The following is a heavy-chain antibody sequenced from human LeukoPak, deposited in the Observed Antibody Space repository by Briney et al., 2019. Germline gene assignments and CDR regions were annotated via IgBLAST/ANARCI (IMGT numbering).Heavy chain of an antibody. D-gene: IGHD3-10*01. J-gene: IGHJ4*02. V-gene: IGHV3-21*01. CDR1: GFTFTTYS. CDR2: ISSSSSSYI. CDR3: ARDGVLPMVRGADYFDY. Sequence: GGSLRLSCAASGFTFTTYSLNWVRQAPGKGLEWVSSISSSSSSYIYYADSVKGRFTISRDNAKNSLYLQMNSLRAEDTAVYYCARDGVLPMVRGADYFDYWGQGTLVTVSS.